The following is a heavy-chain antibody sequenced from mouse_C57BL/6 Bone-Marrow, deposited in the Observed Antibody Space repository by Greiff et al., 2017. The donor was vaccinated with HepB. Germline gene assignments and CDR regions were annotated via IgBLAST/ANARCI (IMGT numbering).Heavy chain of an antibody. J-gene: IGHJ2*01. CDR2: ISSGGDYI. CDR1: GFTFSSYA. CDR3: TREGSSYLFFDY. V-gene: IGHV5-9-1*02. D-gene: IGHD1-1*01. Sequence: DVMLVESGEGLVKPGGSLKLSCAASGFTFSSYAMSWVRQTPEKRLEWVAYISSGGDYIYYADTVKGRFTISRDNARNTLYLQMSSLKSEDTAMYYCTREGSSYLFFDYWGQGTTLTVSS.